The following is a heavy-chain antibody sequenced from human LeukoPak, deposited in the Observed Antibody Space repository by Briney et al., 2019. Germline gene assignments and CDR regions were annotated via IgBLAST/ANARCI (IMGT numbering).Heavy chain of an antibody. CDR3: AKDLTYYYDSRHY. CDR2: ISSSGSTI. Sequence: GGSLRLSCAASGFTFSSYEMNWVRQAPGKGLEWVSYISSSGSTIYYADSVKGRFTISRDNSKNTLYLQMNSLRAEDTAVYYCAKDLTYYYDSRHYWGQGTLVTVSS. CDR1: GFTFSSYE. J-gene: IGHJ4*02. V-gene: IGHV3-48*03. D-gene: IGHD3-22*01.